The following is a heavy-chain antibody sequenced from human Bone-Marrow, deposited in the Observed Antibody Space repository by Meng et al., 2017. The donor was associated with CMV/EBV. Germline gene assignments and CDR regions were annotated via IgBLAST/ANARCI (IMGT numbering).Heavy chain of an antibody. D-gene: IGHD4-11*01. V-gene: IGHV4-34*01. CDR2: INHSGST. CDR1: GGSFSGYY. Sequence: SETLSLTCAVYGGSFSGYYWSWIRQPPGKGLEWIGEINHSGSTNYNPSLKSRVTISVDTSKNQFSLKLSSVTAADTAVYYCAREHPYSNYDPFDYWGQGTLFTVSS. CDR3: AREHPYSNYDPFDY. J-gene: IGHJ4*02.